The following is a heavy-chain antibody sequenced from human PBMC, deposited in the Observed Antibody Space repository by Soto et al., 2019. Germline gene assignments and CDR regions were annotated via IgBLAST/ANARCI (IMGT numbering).Heavy chain of an antibody. Sequence: GGSLRLSCAASGFTFSSYSTNWVRQAPGKGLEWVSSISSSSSYIYYADSVKGRFTISRDNAKNSLYLQMNSLRAEDTAVYYCAREDIVVVVAATHFDYWGQGTLVTAPQ. CDR2: ISSSSSYI. D-gene: IGHD2-15*01. CDR3: AREDIVVVVAATHFDY. J-gene: IGHJ4*02. CDR1: GFTFSSYS. V-gene: IGHV3-21*01.